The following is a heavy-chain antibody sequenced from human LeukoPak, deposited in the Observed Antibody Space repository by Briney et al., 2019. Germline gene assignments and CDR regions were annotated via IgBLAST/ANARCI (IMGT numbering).Heavy chain of an antibody. V-gene: IGHV1-69*05. CDR3: ARTSSSSWPHYFGD. D-gene: IGHD6-13*01. Sequence: SASVSCTASIGSLSSYAISGVPEAPRQGRECMGGIIPIFGTANYAQKFQGRVTITTNESTSTAYMELRSLRSEDTAVYYCARTSSSSWPHYFGDWGQGTLVTVSS. CDR1: IGSLSSYA. CDR2: IIPIFGTA. J-gene: IGHJ4*02.